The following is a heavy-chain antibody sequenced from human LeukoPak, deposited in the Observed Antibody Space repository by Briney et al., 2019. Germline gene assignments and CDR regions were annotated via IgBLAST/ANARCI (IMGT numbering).Heavy chain of an antibody. CDR2: ITSNGVNT. CDR1: GFTFSTYP. V-gene: IGHV3-64D*09. CDR3: VRRSSAWYGDY. D-gene: IGHD6-19*01. Sequence: GGSLRLSCGASGFTFSTYPMHWVRQAPGKGLEYVSAITSNGVNTYYADSVKGRFTISRDNSKNTLYLQMSSLRTEDTAVYYCVRRSSAWYGDYWGQGTLVTVSS. J-gene: IGHJ4*02.